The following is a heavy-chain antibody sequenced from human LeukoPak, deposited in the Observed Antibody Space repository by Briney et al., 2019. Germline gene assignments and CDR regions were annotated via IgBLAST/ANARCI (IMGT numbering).Heavy chain of an antibody. CDR2: INHSGST. CDR3: ARGVENIVVVVAAHNWFDP. V-gene: IGHV4-34*01. Sequence: PSETLSLTCAVYGGSFSGYYWSWIRQPPGKGLEWIGEINHSGSTNYNPSLKSRVTISVDTSKNQFSLKLSSVTAADTAVYYCARGVENIVVVVAAHNWFDPWGQGTLVTVSS. CDR1: GGSFSGYY. D-gene: IGHD2-15*01. J-gene: IGHJ5*02.